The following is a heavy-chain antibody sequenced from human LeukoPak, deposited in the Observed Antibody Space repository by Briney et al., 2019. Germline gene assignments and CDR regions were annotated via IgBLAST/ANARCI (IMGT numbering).Heavy chain of an antibody. J-gene: IGHJ6*03. V-gene: IGHV4-31*03. Sequence: SQTLSLTCTVSGGPISSGGDYWGWIRQHPGQALEWIAYLYHSGRTHSNPSLRSRISISVHTSKNQFFLKLTSVTAADTAMYYFARLPPIAAAASGYMDLWGRGTAVTVSS. CDR2: LYHSGRT. D-gene: IGHD6-13*01. CDR3: ARLPPIAAAASGYMDL. CDR1: GGPISSGGDY.